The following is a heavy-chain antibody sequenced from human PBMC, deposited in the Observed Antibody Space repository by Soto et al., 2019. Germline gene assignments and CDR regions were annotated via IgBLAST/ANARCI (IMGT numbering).Heavy chain of an antibody. V-gene: IGHV3-30*18. Sequence: GGSLRLSCAASGFTFSSYGMHWVRQAPGKGLEWVAVISYDGSNKYYADSVKGRFTISRDNSKNTLYLQMNSLRAEDTAVYYCAKDRIQLWLPLSWYHYYGMDVWGQGTTVTVSS. CDR3: AKDRIQLWLPLSWYHYYGMDV. J-gene: IGHJ6*02. CDR2: ISYDGSNK. D-gene: IGHD5-18*01. CDR1: GFTFSSYG.